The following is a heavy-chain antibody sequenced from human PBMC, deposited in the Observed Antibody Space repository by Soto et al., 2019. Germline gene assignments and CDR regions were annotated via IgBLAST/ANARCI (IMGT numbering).Heavy chain of an antibody. J-gene: IGHJ5*02. CDR3: ARAHYDIYNWFDP. V-gene: IGHV6-1*01. D-gene: IGHD3-9*01. Sequence: SQTLSLTCAISGDSVSSNSAAWNWIRQSPSRGLEWLGRTYYRSKWYNDYAVSVTSRITINPDASKNQFSLQLYSVTPQDTAVYYGARAHYDIYNWFDPWGQGTLVTVSS. CDR2: TYYRSKWYN. CDR1: GDSVSSNSAA.